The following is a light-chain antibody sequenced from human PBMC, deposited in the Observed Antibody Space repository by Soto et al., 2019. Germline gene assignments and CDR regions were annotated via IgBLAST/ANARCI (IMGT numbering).Light chain of an antibody. CDR2: GAS. V-gene: IGKV3-20*01. CDR1: QSVSSSS. CDR3: QQYGSSPLT. J-gene: IGKJ1*01. Sequence: EIVLTQSPGTLSLSPGERATLSCRANQSVSSSSLAWYQHQPGQAPRLLVYGASSRATGIPDRFSGSGSGTDFTLTISRLEPEDFALYYCQQYGSSPLTFGQGTKVDIK.